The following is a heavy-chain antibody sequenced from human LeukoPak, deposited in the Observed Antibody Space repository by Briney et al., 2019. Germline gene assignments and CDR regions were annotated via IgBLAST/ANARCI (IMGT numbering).Heavy chain of an antibody. D-gene: IGHD2-15*01. V-gene: IGHV3-43*01. CDR3: TKDFCSGGSCSSYYFDF. CDR1: GFTFDDYS. CDR2: ISWSGGST. Sequence: PGGSLRLSCAASGFTFDDYSMHWVRQAPGKGLEWISLISWSGGSTYYADSVKGRFTISRDNSKNSLYLQMNSLRTEDTALYSCTKDFCSGGSCSSYYFDFWGQGTLVTVSS. J-gene: IGHJ4*02.